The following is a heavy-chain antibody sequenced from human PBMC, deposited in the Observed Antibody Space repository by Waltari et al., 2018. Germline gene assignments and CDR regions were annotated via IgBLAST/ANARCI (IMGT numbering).Heavy chain of an antibody. CDR3: ARDGMTSGHFDS. D-gene: IGHD3-10*01. J-gene: IGHJ4*02. V-gene: IGHV4-59*01. CDR1: DDSIKHDY. CDR2: IHYNWTT. Sequence: QVQLQESGPGLVEPSETLSLTCTVPDDSIKHDYWSWIRHSPGKGLEWIGNIHYNWTTTYNPSLKSRLSISIDTSRDQFSLKMNSVIAADTAVYYCARDGMTSGHFDSWGQGTLVTVST.